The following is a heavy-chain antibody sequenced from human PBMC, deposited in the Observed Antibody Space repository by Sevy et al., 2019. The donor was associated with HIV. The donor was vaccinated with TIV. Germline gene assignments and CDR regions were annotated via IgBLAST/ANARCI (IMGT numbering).Heavy chain of an antibody. Sequence: SETLSLTCTVSGGSISSYYWSWIRQPPGKGLEWIGYIYYSGSTNYNPSLKSRVTISVDTSKNQFSLKLSSVTAAETAVYYCARQKSIDCSSTSCYTRYYYYYMDVWGKGTTVTVSS. CDR2: IYYSGST. D-gene: IGHD2-2*02. CDR1: GGSISSYY. J-gene: IGHJ6*03. CDR3: ARQKSIDCSSTSCYTRYYYYYMDV. V-gene: IGHV4-59*08.